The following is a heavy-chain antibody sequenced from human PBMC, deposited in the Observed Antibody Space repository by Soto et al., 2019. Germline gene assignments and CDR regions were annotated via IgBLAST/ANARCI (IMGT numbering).Heavy chain of an antibody. Sequence: ASVKVSCKASGYTFTGYYMHWVRQAPGQGLEWMGWINPNSGNTNYAQKLQGRVTMTTDTSTSTAYMELRSLRSDDTAVYYCARDEDAAMPHFFDYWGQGTPVTVSS. V-gene: IGHV1-18*04. D-gene: IGHD5-18*01. CDR3: ARDEDAAMPHFFDY. J-gene: IGHJ4*02. CDR2: INPNSGNT. CDR1: GYTFTGYY.